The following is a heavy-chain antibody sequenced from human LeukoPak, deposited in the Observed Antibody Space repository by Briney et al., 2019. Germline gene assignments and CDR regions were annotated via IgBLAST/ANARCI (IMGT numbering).Heavy chain of an antibody. D-gene: IGHD3-10*01. J-gene: IGHJ5*02. CDR2: ISSSSSYI. Sequence: GGSLRLSCAASGFIFSSFPMHWVRQAPGKGLEWVSSISSSSSYIYYADSVKGRFTISRDNAKNSLYLQMNSLRAEDTAVYYCARDVWFGEFWFDPWGQGTLVTVSS. V-gene: IGHV3-21*01. CDR3: ARDVWFGEFWFDP. CDR1: GFIFSSFP.